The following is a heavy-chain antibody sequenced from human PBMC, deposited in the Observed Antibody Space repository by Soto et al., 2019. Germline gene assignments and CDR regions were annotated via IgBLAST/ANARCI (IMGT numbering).Heavy chain of an antibody. V-gene: IGHV3-30*04. Sequence: GGSLRLSCAASGFKFMNYVFHWVRQAPGKGLEWVAVISYDGSDEHYTDSVKGRFTISRDNAKNTLYLQMNSLRAEDTAVYYCARDLGYYDILTGYPVYCYYGMDVWGQGTTVTVSS. J-gene: IGHJ6*02. CDR1: GFKFMNYV. D-gene: IGHD3-9*01. CDR3: ARDLGYYDILTGYPVYCYYGMDV. CDR2: ISYDGSDE.